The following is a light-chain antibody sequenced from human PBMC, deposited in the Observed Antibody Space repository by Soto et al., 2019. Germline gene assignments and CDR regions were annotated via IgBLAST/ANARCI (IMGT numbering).Light chain of an antibody. CDR1: SSDVGAYDY. CDR2: EVS. J-gene: IGLJ3*02. CDR3: AAWDDSLNAWV. Sequence: QSALTQPPSASGSPGQSVTISCTGTSSDVGAYDYVSWYQHHPGKAPQVKIYEVSKRPSGVPDRFSGSKSGNTASLTVSGLQPEDEADYYCAAWDDSLNAWVFGGGTKLTVL. V-gene: IGLV2-8*01.